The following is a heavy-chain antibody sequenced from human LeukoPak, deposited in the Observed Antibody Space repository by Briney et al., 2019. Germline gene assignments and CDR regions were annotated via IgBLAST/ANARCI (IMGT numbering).Heavy chain of an antibody. CDR3: ARASRGSSVDTGDR. CDR1: AFTFSVYW. V-gene: IGHV3-7*01. J-gene: IGHJ4*02. Sequence: GGSLRLSCAASAFTFSVYWMTWVRQAPGKGLEGVANIKNDGSEEYYVDSVKGRFTISRDNAKNSLFLQMNSLTVEDTAVYYCARASRGSSVDTGDRWGQGTLVTVSS. D-gene: IGHD7-27*01. CDR2: IKNDGSEE.